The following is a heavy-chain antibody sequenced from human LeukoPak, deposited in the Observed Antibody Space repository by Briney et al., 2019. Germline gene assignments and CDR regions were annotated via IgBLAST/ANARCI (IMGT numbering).Heavy chain of an antibody. J-gene: IGHJ4*02. CDR3: GARSCTSCQPGGVDY. Sequence: SETLSLTCAVYGVSFSGYYWSWIRQPPGKGLEWIGEINHSGGTNYNPSLKSRVTISVDTSKNQFSLKLSSVTAADTAVYYCGARSCTSCQPGGVDYWGQGTLVTVSS. V-gene: IGHV4-34*01. CDR1: GVSFSGYY. CDR2: INHSGGT. D-gene: IGHD2-2*01.